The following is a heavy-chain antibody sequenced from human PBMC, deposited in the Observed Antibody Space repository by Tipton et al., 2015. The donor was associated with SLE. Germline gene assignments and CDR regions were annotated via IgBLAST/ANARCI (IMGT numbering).Heavy chain of an antibody. J-gene: IGHJ6*02. CDR3: ARVVAVAGIHYYSVDI. D-gene: IGHD6-19*01. CDR2: IYDIGST. Sequence: TLSLTCTVSGGSISSYYWSWIRQPPGKGLEWIGYIYDIGSTNYNPSLKSRVTMSVDTSENQLSLKLTFVTAADTAVYYCARVVAVAGIHYYSVDIWGQGTTVTVSS. CDR1: GGSISSYY. V-gene: IGHV4-59*01.